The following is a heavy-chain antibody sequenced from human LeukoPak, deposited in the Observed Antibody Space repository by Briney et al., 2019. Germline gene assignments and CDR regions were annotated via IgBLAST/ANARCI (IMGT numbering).Heavy chain of an antibody. Sequence: AETLSLTCTVSGDSIRGGAFSWGWVRQSRGKGLDWIESMLYSGSTHVNPSPESRITMSLDTSKNQFSLRLSLMPAADTGVYYCARQGSSPNWFDPWGQGTLVTVSS. CDR2: MLYSGST. CDR1: GDSIRGGAFS. CDR3: ARQGSSPNWFDP. D-gene: IGHD1-26*01. V-gene: IGHV4-39*01. J-gene: IGHJ5*02.